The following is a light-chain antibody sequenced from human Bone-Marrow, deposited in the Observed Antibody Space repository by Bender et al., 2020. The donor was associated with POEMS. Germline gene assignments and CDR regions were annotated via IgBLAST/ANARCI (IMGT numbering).Light chain of an antibody. CDR2: GND. V-gene: IGLV1-44*01. CDR1: SSNIGGNA. Sequence: GSSSNIGGNAVNWWQQLPGTAPKLLIYGNDQRPSGVPDRFSGSKFGTSASLAISGLQSEDEADYFCSAWDGILNGWVFGGGTELTVL. J-gene: IGLJ3*02. CDR3: SAWDGILNGWV.